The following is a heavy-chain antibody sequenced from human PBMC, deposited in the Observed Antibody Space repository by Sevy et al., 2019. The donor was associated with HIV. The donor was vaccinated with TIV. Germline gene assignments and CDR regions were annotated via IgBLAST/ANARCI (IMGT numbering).Heavy chain of an antibody. J-gene: IGHJ4*02. CDR1: GFTFSSYA. D-gene: IGHD3-10*01. CDR3: ARDPGSGSYYFFDY. Sequence: GGSLGLSCAASGFTFSSYAMHWVRQAPGKGLEWVAVISYDGSNKYYADSVKGRFTISRDNSKNTLYLQMNSLRAEDTAVYYCARDPGSGSYYFFDYWGQGTLVTVSS. V-gene: IGHV3-30*04. CDR2: ISYDGSNK.